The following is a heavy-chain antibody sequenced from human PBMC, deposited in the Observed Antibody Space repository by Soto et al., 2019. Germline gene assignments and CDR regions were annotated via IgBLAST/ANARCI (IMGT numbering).Heavy chain of an antibody. V-gene: IGHV4-39*01. D-gene: IGHD3-3*01. CDR1: GGSISSSSYY. CDR3: ARHGLPQLQTNYDFWSGLSYYYGMDV. J-gene: IGHJ6*02. Sequence: SETLSLTCTVSGGSISSSSYYWGWIRQPPGKGLEWIGSIYYSGSTYYNPSLKSRVTISVDTSKNQFSLKLSSVTAADTAAYYCARHGLPQLQTNYDFWSGLSYYYGMDVWGQGTTVTVSS. CDR2: IYYSGST.